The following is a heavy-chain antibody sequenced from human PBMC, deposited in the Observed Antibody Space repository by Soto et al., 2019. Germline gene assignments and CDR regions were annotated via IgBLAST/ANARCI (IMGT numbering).Heavy chain of an antibody. D-gene: IGHD3-10*01. CDR1: GYFISSGYY. J-gene: IGHJ6*02. CDR2: IYYSGST. V-gene: IGHV4-31*03. CDR3: ASCSGSYHFYYGMDV. Sequence: SETLSLTCTVSGYFISSGYYWSWIRQHPGKGLEWIGYIYYSGSTYYNPSLKSRVTISVDTSKNQFSLKLSSVTAADTAVYYCASCSGSYHFYYGMDVWGQGTTVTVSS.